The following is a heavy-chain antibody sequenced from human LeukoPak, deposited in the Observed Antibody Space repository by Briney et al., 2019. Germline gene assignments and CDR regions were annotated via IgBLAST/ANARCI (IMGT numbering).Heavy chain of an antibody. J-gene: IGHJ4*02. CDR1: GYTFSGYY. CDR2: INSNSGAR. V-gene: IGHV1-2*02. Sequence: RRASVKVSCKASGYTFSGYYMHWVRQAPGQGLESMGWINSNSGARNYAPKFQGRVTFSRDNSISTAYMELSSLRSDDTAIYYCARGRGGATTGLDHWGQGTLVTVSS. CDR3: ARGRGGATTGLDH. D-gene: IGHD1-26*01.